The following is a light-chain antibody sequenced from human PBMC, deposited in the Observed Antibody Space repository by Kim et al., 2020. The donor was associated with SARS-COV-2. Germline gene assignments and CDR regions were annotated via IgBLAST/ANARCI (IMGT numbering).Light chain of an antibody. CDR1: QSVSTC. CDR2: DAS. V-gene: IGKV3-11*01. CDR3: QQRSNWPPALT. J-gene: IGKJ4*01. Sequence: PGERATLSGRASQSVSTCLAWYQQKPGQAPRLLIYDASDRATGVPARFSGSGSGTDFTLTISSLQSEDFAVYYCQQRSNWPPALTFGGGTKVDIK.